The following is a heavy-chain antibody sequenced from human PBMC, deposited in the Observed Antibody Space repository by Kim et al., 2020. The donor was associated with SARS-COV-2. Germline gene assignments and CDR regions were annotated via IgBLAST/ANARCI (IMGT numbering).Heavy chain of an antibody. V-gene: IGHV1-2*02. CDR2: INPNSGGT. D-gene: IGHD4-17*01. J-gene: IGHJ4*02. CDR3: ARDRWDYGGNSGFDY. Sequence: ASVKVSCKASGYTFTGYYMHWVRQAPGQGLEWMGWINPNSGGTNYAQKFQGRVTMTRDTSISTAYMELSRLRSDDTAVYYCARDRWDYGGNSGFDYWGQGTLVTVSS. CDR1: GYTFTGYY.